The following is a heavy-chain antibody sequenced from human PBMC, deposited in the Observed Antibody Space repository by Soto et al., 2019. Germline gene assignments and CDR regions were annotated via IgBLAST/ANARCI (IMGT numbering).Heavy chain of an antibody. V-gene: IGHV3-48*01. CDR2: ISSSSSTI. CDR1: GFTFSSYS. D-gene: IGHD3-3*01. Sequence: GGSLRLSCAASGFTFSSYSMNWVRQAPGKGLEWVSYISSSSSTIYYADSVKGRFTISRDNSKNTLYLQMSSLRAEDTAVYYCARDPSDFWSGYYSPPVDVWGQGTTVTVSS. J-gene: IGHJ6*02. CDR3: ARDPSDFWSGYYSPPVDV.